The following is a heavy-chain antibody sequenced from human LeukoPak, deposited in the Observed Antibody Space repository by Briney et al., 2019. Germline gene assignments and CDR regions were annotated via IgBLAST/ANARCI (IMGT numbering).Heavy chain of an antibody. Sequence: PSETLSLTCTVSGGSINSYYWNWIRQPPGKGLEWIGYIYYSGSTHYNPSLKSRVTISVDTSKNQFSLKLSSVTAADTAVYYCARADWNDSVDYWGQGTLVTVSS. CDR1: GGSINSYY. D-gene: IGHD1-1*01. CDR2: IYYSGST. J-gene: IGHJ4*02. CDR3: ARADWNDSVDY. V-gene: IGHV4-59*08.